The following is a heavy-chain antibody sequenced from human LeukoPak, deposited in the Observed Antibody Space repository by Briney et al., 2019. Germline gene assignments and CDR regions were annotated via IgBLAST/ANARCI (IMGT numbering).Heavy chain of an antibody. J-gene: IGHJ5*02. V-gene: IGHV1-69*01. Sequence: ASVKVSCKASGGTFSSYAISWVRQAPGQGLEWMGGITPIFGTANYAQKFQGRVTITADESTSTAYMELSSLRSEDTAVYYCARDNRPDYSNCGSWFDPWGQGTLVTVSS. CDR3: ARDNRPDYSNCGSWFDP. D-gene: IGHD4-11*01. CDR2: ITPIFGTA. CDR1: GGTFSSYA.